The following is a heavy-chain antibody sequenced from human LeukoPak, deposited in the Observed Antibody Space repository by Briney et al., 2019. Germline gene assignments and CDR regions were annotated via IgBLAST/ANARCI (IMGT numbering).Heavy chain of an antibody. D-gene: IGHD6-13*01. J-gene: IGHJ4*02. CDR3: ARAKVAAAVYFDY. CDR1: GFTVSSNY. Sequence: GGSLRLSCAASGFTVSSNYMSWVRQAPGKGLEWVSGIYSGGSTYYADSVKGRFTISRDNSKNTLYLQMNSLRAEDTAVYYCARAKVAAAVYFDYWGQGTLVTVSS. V-gene: IGHV3-66*01. CDR2: IYSGGST.